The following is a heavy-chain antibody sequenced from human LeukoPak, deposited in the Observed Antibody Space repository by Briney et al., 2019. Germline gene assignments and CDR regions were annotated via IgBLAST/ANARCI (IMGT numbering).Heavy chain of an antibody. Sequence: GGSLRLSCAASGFTLSGYATNWVRQAPGKGLEWVSSIGTRSSSIYYADSVKGRFTISRDNAKNSLYLQMISLRAEDTAAYYCAREGELGEAFDIWGQGTMVTVSS. J-gene: IGHJ3*02. CDR3: AREGELGEAFDI. V-gene: IGHV3-21*01. D-gene: IGHD1-26*01. CDR1: GFTLSGYA. CDR2: IGTRSSSI.